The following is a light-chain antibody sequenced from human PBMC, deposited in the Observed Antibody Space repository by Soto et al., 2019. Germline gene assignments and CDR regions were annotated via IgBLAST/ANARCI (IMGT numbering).Light chain of an antibody. J-gene: IGLJ1*01. CDR1: SSDVGAYNY. V-gene: IGLV2-14*03. CDR2: DVT. Sequence: QSVLTQPASVSGSPGQSITISCTGTSSDVGAYNYFSWYQQHPGKAPKLMIYDVTNRPSGVSNRFSGSKSGYTASLTISGLQAEDEADYYCSSYTTSSTYVFGTGTKVTVL. CDR3: SSYTTSSTYV.